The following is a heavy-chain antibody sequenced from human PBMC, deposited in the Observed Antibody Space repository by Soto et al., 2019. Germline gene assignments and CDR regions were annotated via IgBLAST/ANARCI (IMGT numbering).Heavy chain of an antibody. CDR1: GGSISSGGYY. CDR2: IYYSGST. Sequence: KPSETLSLTCTVSGGSISSGGYYWSWIRQHPGKGLEWIGYIYYSGSTYYNPSLKSRVTISVDTSKNQFSLKLSSVTAADTAVYYCARAPALSPSYYYDSSGYSGGFDYWGQGTLVTVSS. J-gene: IGHJ4*02. D-gene: IGHD3-22*01. V-gene: IGHV4-31*03. CDR3: ARAPALSPSYYYDSSGYSGGFDY.